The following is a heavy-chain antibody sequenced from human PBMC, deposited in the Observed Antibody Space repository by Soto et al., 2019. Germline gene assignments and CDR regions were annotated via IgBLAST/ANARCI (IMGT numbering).Heavy chain of an antibody. CDR2: INHSGST. CDR3: ARAGAQLSIKAHPGLKAAAGTRWFDP. D-gene: IGHD6-13*01. V-gene: IGHV4-34*01. J-gene: IGHJ5*02. Sequence: SETLSLTCAVYGGSFIGYYWSWIRQPPGKGLEWIGEINHSGSTNYNPSLKSRVTISVDTSKNQFSLKLSTVTAADTAVYYCARAGAQLSIKAHPGLKAAAGTRWFDPWGQGTLVTVSS. CDR1: GGSFIGYY.